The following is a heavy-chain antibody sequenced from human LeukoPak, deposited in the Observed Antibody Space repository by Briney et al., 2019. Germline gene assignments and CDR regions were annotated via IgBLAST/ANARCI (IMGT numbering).Heavy chain of an antibody. D-gene: IGHD3-9*01. V-gene: IGHV4-38-2*02. CDR1: GYSNSSGYY. CDR3: ARDLTGYYRFDY. Sequence: SETLSLTCAVSGYSNSSGYYWGWIRQPPGKGLEWIGTMYYSGSTFYNPSLKSRVTISVDTSKKQFSLKLSSVTDADTAVYYCARDLTGYYRFDYWGQGTLVTVSS. J-gene: IGHJ4*02. CDR2: MYYSGST.